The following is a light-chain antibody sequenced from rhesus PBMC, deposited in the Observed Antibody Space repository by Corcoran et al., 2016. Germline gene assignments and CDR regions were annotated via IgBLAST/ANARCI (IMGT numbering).Light chain of an antibody. Sequence: DIQMTQSPSSLSASVGDRVTITCQASQSLSNYLNWYQQKPGKIPKLLIYRASSLQSGIPSRFSGSGSGTECTLTISSLQPEEFATYYGQQGYSYPLTFGGGTKVELK. CDR1: QSLSNY. CDR2: RAS. V-gene: IGKV1-43*03. CDR3: QQGYSYPLT. J-gene: IGKJ4*01.